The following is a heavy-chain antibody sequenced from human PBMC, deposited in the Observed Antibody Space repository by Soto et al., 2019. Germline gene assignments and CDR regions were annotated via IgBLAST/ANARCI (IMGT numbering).Heavy chain of an antibody. D-gene: IGHD3-22*01. CDR3: ARDLDHYYDSSGGFDP. J-gene: IGHJ5*02. Sequence: QVQLQESGPGLVKPSETLSLTCTVSGGSISSYYWSWIRQPPGKGLEWIGYIYYSGSTNYNPSLKSRVTISVDTSKNQFSLKLSSVTAADTAVYYCARDLDHYYDSSGGFDPWGQGTLVTVSS. V-gene: IGHV4-59*01. CDR1: GGSISSYY. CDR2: IYYSGST.